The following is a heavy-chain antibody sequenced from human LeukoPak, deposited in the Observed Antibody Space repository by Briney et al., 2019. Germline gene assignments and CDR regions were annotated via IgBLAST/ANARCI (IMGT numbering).Heavy chain of an antibody. Sequence: GRSLRLSCAASGFTFSSYGMHWVRQAPGKGLEWEAVISYDGSNKYYADSVKGRFTISRDNSKNKLYLQMNSLRAEDTAVYYWAKPKLAVAEGDDAFDIWGQGTMVTVSS. V-gene: IGHV3-30*18. D-gene: IGHD6-19*01. CDR3: AKPKLAVAEGDDAFDI. CDR2: ISYDGSNK. J-gene: IGHJ3*02. CDR1: GFTFSSYG.